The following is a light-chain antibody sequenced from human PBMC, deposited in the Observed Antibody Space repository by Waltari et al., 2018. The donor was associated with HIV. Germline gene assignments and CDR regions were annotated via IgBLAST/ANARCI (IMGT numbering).Light chain of an antibody. J-gene: IGLJ2*01. V-gene: IGLV1-40*01. CDR2: GNT. CDR3: QSYDDSLSGSV. Sequence: QSVLTQPPSVSGAPGQRVTISCTGNTPNIGAGSPVQRYHHFPGPAPQLLIHGNTNRASGVPDRFSGSNSGSSASLAIAGLQAEDEADYHCQSYDDSLSGSVFGGGTKLTVL. CDR1: TPNIGAGSP.